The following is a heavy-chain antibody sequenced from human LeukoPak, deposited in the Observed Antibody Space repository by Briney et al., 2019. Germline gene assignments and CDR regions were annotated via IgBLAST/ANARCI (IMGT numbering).Heavy chain of an antibody. CDR1: GFTFSSYS. J-gene: IGHJ4*02. Sequence: AGGSLRLSCAASGFTFSSYSMNWVRQAPGKGLEWVSYISSSSSMIYYADSVKGRFTISRDNAKNSLYLQMKSLRDEDTAIYYFARDYGDLPARVPYFDYWGQGTLVTVSS. CDR2: ISSSSSMI. D-gene: IGHD4-17*01. V-gene: IGHV3-48*02. CDR3: ARDYGDLPARVPYFDY.